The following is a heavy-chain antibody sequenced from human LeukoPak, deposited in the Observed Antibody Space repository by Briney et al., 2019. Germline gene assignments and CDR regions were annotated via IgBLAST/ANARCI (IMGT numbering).Heavy chain of an antibody. CDR1: GLTFSSHW. J-gene: IGHJ6*02. D-gene: IGHD3-10*01. V-gene: IGHV3-7*05. CDR2: IRQDGSEK. Sequence: GGSLRLSCAASGLTFSSHWMTWVRQAPGKGLEWVANIRQDGSEKYYVDSVKGRFTISRDNAKSSVYLQMNSLRAEDAAVYYCASTLITMVRGVIYRYGMDVWGQGTTVTVSS. CDR3: ASTLITMVRGVIYRYGMDV.